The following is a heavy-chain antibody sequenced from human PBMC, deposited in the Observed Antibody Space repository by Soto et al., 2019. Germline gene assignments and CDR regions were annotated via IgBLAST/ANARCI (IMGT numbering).Heavy chain of an antibody. CDR3: AREIFY. CDR1: GFTFSNNW. Sequence: PGGSLRLSCAASGFTFSNNWMHWVRQAPGKGPVWVSRINSDGSSTSYADSVKGRFTISRDNAKNTLYLQMNSLRAEDTAVYYCAREIFYWGQGTLVTVSS. CDR2: INSDGSST. V-gene: IGHV3-74*01. J-gene: IGHJ4*02. D-gene: IGHD3-3*01.